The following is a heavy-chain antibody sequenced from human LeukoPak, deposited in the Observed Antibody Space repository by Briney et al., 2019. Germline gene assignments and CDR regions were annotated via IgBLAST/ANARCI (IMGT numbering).Heavy chain of an antibody. J-gene: IGHJ6*03. CDR2: IYYSGST. CDR3: ARDGGKWNDDGYYHYMDV. Sequence: SETLSLTCTVSGGSISSYYWSWIRQPPGKGLEWIGYIYYSGSTNYKPSLKSRVTISVDTSKNQFSLKLSSVTAADTAVYYCARDGGKWNDDGYYHYMDVWGKGTTVTISS. CDR1: GGSISSYY. D-gene: IGHD1-1*01. V-gene: IGHV4-59*01.